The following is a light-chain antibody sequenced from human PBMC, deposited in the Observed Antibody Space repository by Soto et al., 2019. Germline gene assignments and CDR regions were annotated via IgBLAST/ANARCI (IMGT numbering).Light chain of an antibody. CDR2: DAS. CDR3: QQGGS. CDR1: QSVSTY. Sequence: EIVLTQSPATLSLSPGEGATLSCRASQSVSTYLAWYQQKPGQAPRLLIYDASNRATGIPARFSGSGSGTDFTLTISSLEPEDFAVYYCQQGGSFGGGTKVESK. J-gene: IGKJ4*01. V-gene: IGKV3-11*01.